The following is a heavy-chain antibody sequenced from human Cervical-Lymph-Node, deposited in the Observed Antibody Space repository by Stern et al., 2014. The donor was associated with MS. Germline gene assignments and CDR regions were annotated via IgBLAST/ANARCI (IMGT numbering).Heavy chain of an antibody. CDR3: ARVARGDTAGFFDY. D-gene: IGHD5-18*01. Sequence: VQLVQSGAEVKKPGASVKVSCKASGYTFTGYSMHWVRQAPGQGLEWMGRINPNSGGTNYAQSFQGRVTMTRDTSITTAYMELSRLRSDDTAVYYCARVARGDTAGFFDYWGQGTLVTVSS. CDR1: GYTFTGYS. J-gene: IGHJ4*02. V-gene: IGHV1-2*06. CDR2: INPNSGGT.